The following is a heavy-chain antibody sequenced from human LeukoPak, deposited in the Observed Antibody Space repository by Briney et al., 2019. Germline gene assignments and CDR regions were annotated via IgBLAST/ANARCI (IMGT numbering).Heavy chain of an antibody. J-gene: IGHJ5*02. D-gene: IGHD6-6*01. Sequence: GGSLRLSCAASGFTFSSYWMHWVRQAPGKGLVWVSRINSDGSSTSYADSVKGRFTISRDNAKNTLYLQMNSLRAEDTAVYYCARGGSIAAHYGFDPWGQGTLVTVSS. CDR2: INSDGSST. CDR3: ARGGSIAAHYGFDP. V-gene: IGHV3-74*01. CDR1: GFTFSSYW.